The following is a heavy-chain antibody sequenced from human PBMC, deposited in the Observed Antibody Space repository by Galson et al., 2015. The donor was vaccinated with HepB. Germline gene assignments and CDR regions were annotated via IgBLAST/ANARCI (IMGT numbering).Heavy chain of an antibody. CDR2: ITPSGDNT. CDR3: AKVFPEKTDGWYRQALYYFDS. Sequence: SLRLSCAASGFTFSYYAMSWVRQAPGKGLEWISAITPSGDNTYSADSLTGRFTISRDNSRNTLFLQMKILGADDTGIYFCAKVFPEKTDGWYRQALYYFDSWGQGTRVTVSS. V-gene: IGHV3-23*01. D-gene: IGHD6-19*01. CDR1: GFTFSYYA. J-gene: IGHJ4*02.